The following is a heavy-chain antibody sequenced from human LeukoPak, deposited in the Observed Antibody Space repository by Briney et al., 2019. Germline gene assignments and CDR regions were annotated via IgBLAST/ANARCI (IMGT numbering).Heavy chain of an antibody. V-gene: IGHV4-34*01. CDR3: ARRTVTTPPPRPHNWFDP. J-gene: IGHJ5*02. CDR1: GGSFSGYY. D-gene: IGHD4-17*01. CDR2: INHSGST. Sequence: PSETLSLTCAVYGGSFSGYYWSWIRQPPGKGLEWIGEINHSGSTNYNPSLKSRVTISVDTSKNQFSLKLSSVTAADTAVYYCARRTVTTPPPRPHNWFDPWGQGTLVTVSS.